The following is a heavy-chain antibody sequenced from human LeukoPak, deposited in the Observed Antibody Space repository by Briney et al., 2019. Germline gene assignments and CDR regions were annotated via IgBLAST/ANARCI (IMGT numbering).Heavy chain of an antibody. V-gene: IGHV3-7*04. D-gene: IGHD6-19*01. J-gene: IGHJ5*02. CDR3: AREIPVAGKRSWFDP. CDR2: INQDGSEK. Sequence: PGGSLRLSCVASGFTLGVYWMTWVRQGPGKGLECVANINQDGSEKNYVDSVKGRFSVSRGNAKNSLYLYINSLRVEDTAIYYCAREIPVAGKRSWFDPWGQGTLVTVSS. CDR1: GFTLGVYW.